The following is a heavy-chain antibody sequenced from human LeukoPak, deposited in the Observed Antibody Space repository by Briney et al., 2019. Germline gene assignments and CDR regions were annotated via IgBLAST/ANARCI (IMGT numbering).Heavy chain of an antibody. J-gene: IGHJ5*02. CDR1: GFTFGDYA. Sequence: GGSLRLSCTASGFTFGDYAMSWVRQAPGKGLEWVGLIRSKAYGGTTEYAASVTGRFTISRDDSKSIAYLQMNSLKTEDTAVYYCTRSNVLRYLGPPNWFDPWGQGTLVTVSS. V-gene: IGHV3-49*04. CDR2: IRSKAYGGTT. CDR3: TRSNVLRYLGPPNWFDP. D-gene: IGHD3-9*01.